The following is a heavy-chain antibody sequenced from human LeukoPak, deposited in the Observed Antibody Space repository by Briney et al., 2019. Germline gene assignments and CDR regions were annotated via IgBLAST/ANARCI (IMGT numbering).Heavy chain of an antibody. CDR3: ARNARYNWFDP. V-gene: IGHV4-59*01. J-gene: IGHJ5*02. CDR2: IYYSGSS. Sequence: KPSETLSLTCTVSGGSISSNYWSWIRQPPGKGLEWIGYIYYSGSSNYNPSLKSRVTISVDTSKNQFSLKVSSVTAADTAVYYRARNARYNWFDPWGQGTLVTVSS. CDR1: GGSISSNY.